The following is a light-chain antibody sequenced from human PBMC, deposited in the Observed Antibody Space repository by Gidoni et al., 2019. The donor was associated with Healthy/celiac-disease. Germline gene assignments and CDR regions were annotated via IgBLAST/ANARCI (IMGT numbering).Light chain of an antibody. CDR3: QQSYSTPQHS. CDR2: AAS. Sequence: DIQMTQSPSSLSASVGDRVTITCRASQSISSYLNWYQQKPGKAPKLLIYAASSLQSGVPSRFSGSGSGTDFTLTISSLQPEDFATYYCQQSYSTPQHSFGQRTKLEIK. CDR1: QSISSY. J-gene: IGKJ2*01. V-gene: IGKV1-39*01.